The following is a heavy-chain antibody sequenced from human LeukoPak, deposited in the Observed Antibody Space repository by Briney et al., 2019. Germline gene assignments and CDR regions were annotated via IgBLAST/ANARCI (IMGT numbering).Heavy chain of an antibody. V-gene: IGHV3-73*01. CDR1: GFTFSDFA. D-gene: IGHD6-13*01. CDR2: VRSKAINYAT. Sequence: GGSLTLSCAASGFTFSDFAMHWVRQASGKGLEWVGRVRSKAINYATAYAASVKGRFTISRDDSKNTAYLQMNSLKTEDTAVYYCTRIGLESSDYWGQGTLVTVSS. CDR3: TRIGLESSDY. J-gene: IGHJ4*02.